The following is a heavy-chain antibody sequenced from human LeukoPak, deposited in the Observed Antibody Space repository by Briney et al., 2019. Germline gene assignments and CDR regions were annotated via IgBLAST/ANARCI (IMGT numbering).Heavy chain of an antibody. J-gene: IGHJ5*02. V-gene: IGHV4-59*12. CDR1: GGSISSDY. CDR3: ARDLT. CDR2: IYYSGIT. Sequence: KPSETLSLTCTVSGGSISSDYWSWIRQPPGKGLEWIGYIYYSGITNYNPSLKSRVTISVDTSKNQFSLKLSSVTAADTAVYYCARDLTWGQGTLVTVSS.